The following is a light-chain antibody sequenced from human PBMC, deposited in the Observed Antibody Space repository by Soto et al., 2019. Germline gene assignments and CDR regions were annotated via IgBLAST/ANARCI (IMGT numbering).Light chain of an antibody. Sequence: DIQMTQSPSTLSASVGDRVTITCRASQSISSWLAWYQQKPGKAPKLLIYKASSLESGVPSRFSGSGSGTEFTLTISSLQPDDFATYYCQQYNSYSETFGQGPKVEI. J-gene: IGKJ1*01. V-gene: IGKV1-5*03. CDR2: KAS. CDR3: QQYNSYSET. CDR1: QSISSW.